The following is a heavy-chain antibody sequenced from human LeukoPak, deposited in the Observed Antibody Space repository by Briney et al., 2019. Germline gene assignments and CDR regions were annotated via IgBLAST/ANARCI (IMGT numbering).Heavy chain of an antibody. CDR2: ISSDGSEG. J-gene: IGHJ3*01. Sequence: GGSLRLSCAVSGFTFSGFWMSWSRQAPGKGLEWVASISSDGSEGYYADVVKGRFTISRDNAKNSLYLQINSLRAEDTAVYYCARSSYSSSSSVWGQGTMVTVSS. D-gene: IGHD6-6*01. V-gene: IGHV3-7*03. CDR1: GFTFSGFW. CDR3: ARSSYSSSSSV.